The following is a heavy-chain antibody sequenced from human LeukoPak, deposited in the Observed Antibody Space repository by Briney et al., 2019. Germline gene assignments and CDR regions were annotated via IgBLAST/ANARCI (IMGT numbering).Heavy chain of an antibody. CDR2: IYHSGST. CDR3: ARGSEDIVVVPAAIGFDY. Sequence: LRLSCAASGFTFSSYWMSWIRQPPGKGLEWIGYIYHSGSTYYNPSLKSRVTISVDRSKNQFSLKLSSVTAADTAVYYCARGSEDIVVVPAAIGFDYWGQGTLVTVSS. V-gene: IGHV4-30-2*01. J-gene: IGHJ4*02. CDR1: GFTFSSYW. D-gene: IGHD2-2*01.